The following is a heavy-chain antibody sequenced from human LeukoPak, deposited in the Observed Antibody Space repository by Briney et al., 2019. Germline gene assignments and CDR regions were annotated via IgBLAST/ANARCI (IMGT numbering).Heavy chain of an antibody. J-gene: IGHJ4*02. Sequence: SETLSLTCTVSGGSISSGGYSWSWIRQHPGKGLEWIGYIYYSGSTYYNPSLKSRVTISVDTSKNQFSLKLSSVTAADTAVYYCARVGAAAEGYFDYWGQGTLVIVSS. CDR3: ARVGAAAEGYFDY. CDR1: GGSISSGGYS. D-gene: IGHD6-13*01. V-gene: IGHV4-31*03. CDR2: IYYSGST.